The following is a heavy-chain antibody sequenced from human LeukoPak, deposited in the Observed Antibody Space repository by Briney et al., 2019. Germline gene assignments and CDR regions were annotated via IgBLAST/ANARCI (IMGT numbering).Heavy chain of an antibody. CDR3: ARGVLI. J-gene: IGHJ4*02. V-gene: IGHV4-39*07. Sequence: SETLSLTCTVSGGSIRSSYYYWGWIRQPPGKGLEWIGSIYDSGSTYYNPSLKSRVTISVDTSKNQFSLKLSSVTAADTAVYYCARGVLIWGQGTLVTVSS. CDR2: IYDSGST. D-gene: IGHD6-13*01. CDR1: GGSIRSSYYY.